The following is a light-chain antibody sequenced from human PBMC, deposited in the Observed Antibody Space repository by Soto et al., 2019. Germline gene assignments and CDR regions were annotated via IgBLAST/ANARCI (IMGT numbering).Light chain of an antibody. J-gene: IGLJ2*01. CDR3: QVWDSSSDHVV. V-gene: IGLV2-8*01. Sequence: QSVLTQPPSASGSPGQSVTISCTGTSSDVGGYNYVSWFQQHPGKAPKLIIHEVNQRPSGVPERFSGSNSGNTATLTISRVEAGDEADYYCQVWDSSSDHVVFGGGTKLTVL. CDR2: EVN. CDR1: SSDVGGYNY.